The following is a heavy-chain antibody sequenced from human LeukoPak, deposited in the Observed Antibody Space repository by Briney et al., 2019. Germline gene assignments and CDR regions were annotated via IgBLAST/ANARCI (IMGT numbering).Heavy chain of an antibody. V-gene: IGHV3-48*04. CDR3: AREPGYCSGGSCYHDHDY. D-gene: IGHD2-15*01. CDR1: GFTFSSHW. CDR2: ISSSGSTI. J-gene: IGHJ4*02. Sequence: GGSLRLSCAASGFTFSSHWMNWIRQAPGKGLEWVSYISSSGSTIYYADSVKGRFTISRDNAKNSLYLQMNSLRAEDTAVYYCAREPGYCSGGSCYHDHDYWGQGTLVTVSS.